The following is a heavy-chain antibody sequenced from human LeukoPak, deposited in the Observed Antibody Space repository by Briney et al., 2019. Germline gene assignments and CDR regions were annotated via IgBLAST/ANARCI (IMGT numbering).Heavy chain of an antibody. D-gene: IGHD2-21*02. V-gene: IGHV4-39*07. CDR2: IYYSGST. CDR3: ATWVTSGYYALDV. CDR1: GGSISSSSYY. Sequence: PSETLSLTCTVSGGSISSSSYYWGWIRQPPGKGLEWIGTIYYSGSTYYNPSVKSRVTISVDMSKTQFSLKLSSVTAADTAVYYCATWVTSGYYALDVWGQGTTVIVSS. J-gene: IGHJ6*02.